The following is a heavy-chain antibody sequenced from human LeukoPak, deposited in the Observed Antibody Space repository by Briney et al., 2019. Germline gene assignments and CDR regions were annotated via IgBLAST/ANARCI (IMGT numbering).Heavy chain of an antibody. D-gene: IGHD3-10*01. CDR2: IYHSGST. Sequence: PSETLSLTCAVSGGSISSSNWWSWVRQPPGKGLEWIGEIYHSGSTNYNPSLKSRVTISVDTSKNQFSLKLSSVTAADTAVYYCAKDMDVGDYGSGDYFDYCGQGTLVTVSS. CDR3: AKDMDVGDYGSGDYFDY. J-gene: IGHJ4*02. V-gene: IGHV4-4*02. CDR1: GGSISSSNW.